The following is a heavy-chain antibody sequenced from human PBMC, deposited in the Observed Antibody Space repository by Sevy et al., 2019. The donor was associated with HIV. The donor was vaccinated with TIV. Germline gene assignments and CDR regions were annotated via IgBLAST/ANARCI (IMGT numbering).Heavy chain of an antibody. J-gene: IGHJ4*02. V-gene: IGHV3-30*02. CDR3: ATRWTPGY. CDR1: GFTFSSYG. Sequence: GGSLRLSCAASGFTFSSYGMHWVRQAPGKGLGWVAIIRYDGSNKYYADSVKGRFNVSRDNSINPLYLQMNSLRGEDTAVYYCATRWTPGYWGQGTLVTVSS. CDR2: IRYDGSNK. D-gene: IGHD1-1*01.